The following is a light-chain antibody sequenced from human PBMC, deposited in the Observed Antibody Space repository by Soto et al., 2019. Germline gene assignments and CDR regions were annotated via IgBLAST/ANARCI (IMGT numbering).Light chain of an antibody. CDR1: QSISTW. CDR2: KAS. J-gene: IGKJ4*01. Sequence: DIQMTQSPSTLSASVGDRVTITCRASQSISTWLAWYQQKPGKAPKLLIYKASSLEGGVPSRFSGSGSGTEFNSTISSLPPDDFATYYCQQYNTYPLTFGGGTTVEIK. CDR3: QQYNTYPLT. V-gene: IGKV1-5*03.